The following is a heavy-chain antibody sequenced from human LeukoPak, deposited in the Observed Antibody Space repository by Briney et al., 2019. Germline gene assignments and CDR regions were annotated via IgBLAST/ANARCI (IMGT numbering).Heavy chain of an antibody. Sequence: GGSLRLSCAASGFTFSLYWMAWVRQAPGKGLEWVANIKEDGSEKYYVDSVKGRFTISRDNAKNSMYLEMNSLRAEDTAVYYCTRGHNSTLPDWGQGSLVTVSS. D-gene: IGHD1-20*01. CDR1: GFTFSLYW. J-gene: IGHJ4*02. V-gene: IGHV3-7*04. CDR2: IKEDGSEK. CDR3: TRGHNSTLPD.